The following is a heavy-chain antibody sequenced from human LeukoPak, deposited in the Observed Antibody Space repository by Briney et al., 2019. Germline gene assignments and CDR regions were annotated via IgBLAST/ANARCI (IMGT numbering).Heavy chain of an antibody. Sequence: SETLSLTCTVSGGSISSYYWSWIRQPPGKGLEWIGYIYYSGGTNYNPSLKSRVTISVDTSKNQFSLKLSSVTAADTAVYYCARKNYHDAFDIWGQGTMVTVSS. CDR1: GGSISSYY. J-gene: IGHJ3*02. V-gene: IGHV4-59*01. CDR3: ARKNYHDAFDI. CDR2: IYYSGGT. D-gene: IGHD5-24*01.